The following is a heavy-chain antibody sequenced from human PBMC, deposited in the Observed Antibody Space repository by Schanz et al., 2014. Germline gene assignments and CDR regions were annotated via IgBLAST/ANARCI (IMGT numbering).Heavy chain of an antibody. CDR1: GFTFRDFG. D-gene: IGHD2-21*01. V-gene: IGHV3-30*02. J-gene: IGHJ3*01. CDR2: IEFDGIKK. CDR3: AKDVSYSFDV. Sequence: QVQLLESGGGVVQPGGSLRLSCAASGFTFRDFGLHWVRQAPGKGLEWVSFIEFDGIKKFYADSVKGRFTIARDNAKNSLFLEMSSLRDEDTAVYFCAKDVSYSFDVWGQGTMVSVSS.